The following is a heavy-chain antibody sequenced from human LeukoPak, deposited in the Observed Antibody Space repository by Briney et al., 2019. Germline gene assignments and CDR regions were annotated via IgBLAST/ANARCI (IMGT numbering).Heavy chain of an antibody. D-gene: IGHD3-22*01. Sequence: PGGSLRLSCEASGFTFSDYYMSWLRQAPGKGLEWVSYISSSGRTIYYADSLKGRFTISRDNAKNSLFLQMNSLRAEDTAVYYCARRYYYDFSGLDYWGQGTLVTVSS. CDR1: GFTFSDYY. CDR3: ARRYYYDFSGLDY. J-gene: IGHJ4*02. V-gene: IGHV3-11*04. CDR2: ISSSGRTI.